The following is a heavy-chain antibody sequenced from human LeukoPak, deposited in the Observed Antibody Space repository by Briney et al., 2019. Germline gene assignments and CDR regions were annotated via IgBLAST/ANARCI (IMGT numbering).Heavy chain of an antibody. V-gene: IGHV5-51*01. J-gene: IGHJ4*02. D-gene: IGHD2-15*01. CDR2: IYPGDSDT. CDR1: GYSFTSCW. CDR3: ARLSTSGYCSGGSCKSHFDY. Sequence: GESLKISCKGSGYSFTSCWIGWVRQMPGKGLEWMGIIYPGDSDTRYSPSFQGQVTISADKSISTAYLQWSSLKASDTAMYYCARLSTSGYCSGGSCKSHFDYWGQGTLVTVSS.